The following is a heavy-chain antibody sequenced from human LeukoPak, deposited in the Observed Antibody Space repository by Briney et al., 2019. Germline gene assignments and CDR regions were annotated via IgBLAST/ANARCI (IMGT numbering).Heavy chain of an antibody. J-gene: IGHJ4*02. Sequence: ASVKVSCKASGYTFTSYFMHWVRQAPGQGLEWMGIINPSGGSTSYAQRFQGRVTMTRDTSTSTVYMELSSLRSEDTTVYYCARTAGRTFDYWGQGTLVTVSS. V-gene: IGHV1-46*01. D-gene: IGHD6-6*01. CDR2: INPSGGST. CDR3: ARTAGRTFDY. CDR1: GYTFTSYF.